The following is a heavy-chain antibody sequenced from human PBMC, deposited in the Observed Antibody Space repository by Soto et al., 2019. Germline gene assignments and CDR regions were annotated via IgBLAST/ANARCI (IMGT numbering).Heavy chain of an antibody. Sequence: SETLSLTCTVSGGSISSYYLSWIRQPPGKGLEWIGYIYYSGSTNYNPSLKSRVTISVDTSKNQFSLKLSSVTAADTAVYYCARDGSGGSNFDYWGQGTLVTVPS. V-gene: IGHV4-59*01. CDR2: IYYSGST. D-gene: IGHD2-15*01. J-gene: IGHJ4*02. CDR3: ARDGSGGSNFDY. CDR1: GGSISSYY.